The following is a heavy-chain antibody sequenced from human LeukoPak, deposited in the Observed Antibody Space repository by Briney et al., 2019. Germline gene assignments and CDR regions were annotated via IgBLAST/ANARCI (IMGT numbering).Heavy chain of an antibody. CDR1: GFTFSSYS. Sequence: RGSLRLSCAASGFTFSSYSMNWVRQAPGKGLEWVSSISSSSSYIYYADSVKGRFTISRDNAKNSLYLQMNSLRAEDTAVYYCARDLMTTVTTVDYWGQGTLVTVSS. J-gene: IGHJ4*02. CDR2: ISSSSSYI. CDR3: ARDLMTTVTTVDY. D-gene: IGHD4-17*01. V-gene: IGHV3-21*01.